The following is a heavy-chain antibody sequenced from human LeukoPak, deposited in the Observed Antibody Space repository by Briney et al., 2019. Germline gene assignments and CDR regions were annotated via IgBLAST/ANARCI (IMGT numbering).Heavy chain of an antibody. CDR1: GFTLSSYS. Sequence: GGSLRLSCAASGFTLSSYSMNWVRQAPGKGLEWVSSISSSSSYIYYADSVKGRFTISRDNAKNSLYLQMNSLRAEDTAVYYCAREYDDTNFDYWGQGTLVTVSS. J-gene: IGHJ4*02. CDR2: ISSSSSYI. CDR3: AREYDDTNFDY. V-gene: IGHV3-21*01. D-gene: IGHD3-22*01.